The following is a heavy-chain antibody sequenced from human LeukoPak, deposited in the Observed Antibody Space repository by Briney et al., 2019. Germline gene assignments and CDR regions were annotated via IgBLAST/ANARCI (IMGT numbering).Heavy chain of an antibody. CDR1: GFTFSSYA. Sequence: GGSLRLSCAASGFTFSSYAMHWVRQAPGKGLEWLAVTSYDGGNKYYADSVKGRFTISRDNSKNTLYLQMNSLRAKDTAVYYCARDQAARPLKGLEDWGQGTLVTVSS. V-gene: IGHV3-30-3*01. J-gene: IGHJ4*02. CDR3: ARDQAARPLKGLED. D-gene: IGHD6-6*01. CDR2: TSYDGGNK.